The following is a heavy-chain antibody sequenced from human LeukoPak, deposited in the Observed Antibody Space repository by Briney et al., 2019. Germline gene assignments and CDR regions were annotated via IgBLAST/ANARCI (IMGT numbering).Heavy chain of an antibody. CDR1: GFTVSSNY. J-gene: IGHJ4*02. V-gene: IGHV3-66*01. Sequence: PGGSLRLSCAASGFTVSSNYMSWVRQAPGKGLEWVSVIYSGGSTYYADSVKGRFTISRDNSKNTLYLQMNSLRAEDTAVYYCATAILTGYYMSGSYFDYWGQGTLVTVSS. D-gene: IGHD3-9*01. CDR2: IYSGGST. CDR3: ATAILTGYYMSGSYFDY.